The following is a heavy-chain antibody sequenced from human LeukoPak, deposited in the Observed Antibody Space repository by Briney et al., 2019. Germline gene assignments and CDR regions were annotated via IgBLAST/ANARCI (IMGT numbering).Heavy chain of an antibody. D-gene: IGHD3-10*01. CDR2: INANSGGT. CDR1: GYRFTGYY. CDR3: ARDFSLWFDY. V-gene: IGHV1-2*06. J-gene: IGHJ4*02. Sequence: ASVKVSCKTSGYRFTGYYLHWVRQAPGQGLEWMGRINANSGGTDYAEKFQGRVTMTRDTSIGTAYMEVSRLIYDDTAVYYCARDFSLWFDYWGQGTLVTVSS.